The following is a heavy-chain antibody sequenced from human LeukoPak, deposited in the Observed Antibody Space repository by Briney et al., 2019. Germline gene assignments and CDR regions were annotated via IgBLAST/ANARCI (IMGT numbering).Heavy chain of an antibody. CDR2: IYYSGST. V-gene: IGHV4-34*01. Sequence: SETLSLTCAVYGGSFSGYYWGWTRQPPGKGLEWIGSIYYSGSTYYNPSLKSRVTISVDTSKNQFSLKLSSVTAADTAVYYCARDSPSGRLEWERKDAFDIWGQGTMVTVSS. CDR3: ARDSPSGRLEWERKDAFDI. CDR1: GGSFSGYY. J-gene: IGHJ3*02. D-gene: IGHD1-26*01.